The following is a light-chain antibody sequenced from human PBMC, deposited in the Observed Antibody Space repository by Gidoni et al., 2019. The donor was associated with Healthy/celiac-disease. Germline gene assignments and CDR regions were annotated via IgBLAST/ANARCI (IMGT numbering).Light chain of an antibody. CDR3: KQYSSYSWT. Sequence: DIHMSQPPPTLSAFVGDRVTIPCRASQSISSWLSWYQQNPGKAPKLLVSKASTLESGVPSRFSGSGAGSEFALTISRLQPDDLATYYCKQYSSYSWTCGQGTKVEIK. CDR2: KAS. CDR1: QSISSW. V-gene: IGKV1-5*03. J-gene: IGKJ1*01.